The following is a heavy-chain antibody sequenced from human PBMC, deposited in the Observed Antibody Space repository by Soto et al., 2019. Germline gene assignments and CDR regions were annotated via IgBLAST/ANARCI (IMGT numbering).Heavy chain of an antibody. CDR3: ARAPYYYDSSGYYPNWHFDL. J-gene: IGHJ2*01. CDR2: INAGNGNT. CDR1: GYTFTSYA. Sequence: ASVKVSCKASGYTFTSYAMHWVRQAPGQRLEWMGWINAGNGNTKYSQKFQGRVTITRDTSASTAYMELSSLRSEDTAVYYCARAPYYYDSSGYYPNWHFDLWGRGTLVTVSS. D-gene: IGHD3-22*01. V-gene: IGHV1-3*01.